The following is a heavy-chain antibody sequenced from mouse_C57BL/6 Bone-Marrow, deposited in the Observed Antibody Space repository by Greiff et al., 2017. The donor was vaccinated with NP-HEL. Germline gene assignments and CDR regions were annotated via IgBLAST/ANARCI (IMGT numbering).Heavy chain of an antibody. CDR3: ARVYGGYFDV. V-gene: IGHV5-17*01. Sequence: EVHLVESGGGLVKPGGSLKLSCAASGFTFSDYGMHWVRQAPEKGLEWVAYISSGSSTIYYADTVKGRFTISRDNAKNTLFLQMTSLRSEDTAMYYCARVYGGYFDVWGTGTTVTVSS. CDR2: ISSGSSTI. CDR1: GFTFSDYG. D-gene: IGHD1-1*01. J-gene: IGHJ1*03.